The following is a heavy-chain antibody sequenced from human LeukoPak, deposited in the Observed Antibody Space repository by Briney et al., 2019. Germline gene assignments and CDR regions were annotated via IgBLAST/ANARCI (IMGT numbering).Heavy chain of an antibody. CDR3: VRQGGGDNCR. Sequence: GGSLRLSCAASGFTLNNYAVSWVRQAPGKGLEWVSIMYPWGSAFYTDSVKGRFTVTRDESKNMMFLQMNTLRPDDTAMYYCVRQGGGDNCRWGQGALVTVSS. J-gene: IGHJ4*01. CDR1: GFTLNNYA. V-gene: IGHV3-66*02. D-gene: IGHD4-23*01. CDR2: MYPWGSA.